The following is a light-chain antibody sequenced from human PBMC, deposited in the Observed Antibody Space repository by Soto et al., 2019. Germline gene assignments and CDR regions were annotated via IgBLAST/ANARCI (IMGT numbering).Light chain of an antibody. CDR2: AAS. Sequence: ESMLTQSPGTLSLSPGERATISCRASQSVSTKYLAWYQQKPGEAPRLLIYAASIRTTGIPDRFSGSGSGTDFTLTISRLEPEDFAVYYCHQFGSSPPAFTFGQGTKLEI. CDR3: HQFGSSPPAFT. V-gene: IGKV3-20*01. J-gene: IGKJ2*01. CDR1: QSVSTKY.